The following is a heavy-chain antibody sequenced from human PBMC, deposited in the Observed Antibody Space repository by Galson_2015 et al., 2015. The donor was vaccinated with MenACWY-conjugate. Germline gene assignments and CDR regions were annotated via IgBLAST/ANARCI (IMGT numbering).Heavy chain of an antibody. Sequence: SVKVSCKASGYTFTSYAMHWVRQAPGQRLEWMGWINAGTGNTKYSQKFQGRVTITRDTSASTAYMELSSLRSEDTAVYYCARESYSSRWIYFDYWGQGTLVTVSS. CDR2: INAGTGNT. CDR3: ARESYSSRWIYFDY. D-gene: IGHD6-13*01. V-gene: IGHV1-3*01. J-gene: IGHJ4*02. CDR1: GYTFTSYA.